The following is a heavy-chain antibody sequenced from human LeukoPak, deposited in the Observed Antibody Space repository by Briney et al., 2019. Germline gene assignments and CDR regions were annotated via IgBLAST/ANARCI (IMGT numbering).Heavy chain of an antibody. J-gene: IGHJ5*02. CDR1: GGSISSYY. D-gene: IGHD2-15*01. CDR3: ARDAYCSGGSCYPRGWFDP. V-gene: IGHV4-59*01. Sequence: SETLSLTCTVSGGSISSYYWSWIRQPPGKGLEWIGYIYYSGSTNYNPSLKSRVTISVDTSKNQFSLKLSSVTAADTAVYYCARDAYCSGGSCYPRGWFDPWGQGTLVTVSS. CDR2: IYYSGST.